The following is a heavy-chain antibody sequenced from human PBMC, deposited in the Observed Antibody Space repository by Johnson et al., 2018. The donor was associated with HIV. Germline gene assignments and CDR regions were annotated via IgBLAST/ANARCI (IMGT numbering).Heavy chain of an antibody. Sequence: VQLVESGGGLVQPGGSLRLSCAVSGFTVISNYMTWVRQAPGKGLEWVSIIYSGDSTNYADSVTGRFTISRDNSKNTLYLQMNSLRAEDTAVYYCAKDKRQTAIPQRAFDICGQGTMVTVSS. CDR1: GFTVISNY. CDR3: AKDKRQTAIPQRAFDI. V-gene: IGHV3-66*01. D-gene: IGHD6-25*01. J-gene: IGHJ3*02. CDR2: IYSGDST.